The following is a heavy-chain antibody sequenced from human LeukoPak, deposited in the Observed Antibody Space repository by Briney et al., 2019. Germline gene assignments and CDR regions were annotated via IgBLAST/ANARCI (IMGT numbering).Heavy chain of an antibody. CDR2: FDPEDDET. V-gene: IGHV1-24*01. CDR1: GYTLTELS. CDR3: ATQNVVVVAGNYDYYYMDV. J-gene: IGHJ6*03. D-gene: IGHD2-15*01. Sequence: ASVKVSCKVSGYTLTELSMHWVRQAPGKGLEWMGGFDPEDDETIYAQKFQGRVTMTEDTSTDTAYMELSSLRSEDTAVYYCATQNVVVVAGNYDYYYMDVWGKGTTVTVSS.